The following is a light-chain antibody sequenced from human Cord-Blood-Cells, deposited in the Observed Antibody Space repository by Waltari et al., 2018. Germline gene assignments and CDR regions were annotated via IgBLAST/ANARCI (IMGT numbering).Light chain of an antibody. CDR2: LGS. V-gene: IGKV2-28*01. CDR1: QSLLHSNGYNY. Sequence: DIVMTQSPLSLPVTPGEPASIYCRSSQSLLHSNGYNYLDWYLQKPGQSPQLLIYLGSNRASGVPDRFSGSGSGTDFTLKISRVEAEDVGVYYYMQALQTSWTFGQGTKVEIK. J-gene: IGKJ1*01. CDR3: MQALQTSWT.